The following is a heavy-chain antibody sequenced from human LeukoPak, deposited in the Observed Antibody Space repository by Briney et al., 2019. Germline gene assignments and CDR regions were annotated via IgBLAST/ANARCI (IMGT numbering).Heavy chain of an antibody. CDR1: GFTFSSYA. Sequence: GGSLRLSCAASGFTFSSYAMHWVRQAPGKGLEWVAVISYDGSNKYYADSVKGRFTISRDNSENTLYPQMNRLRAEDTAVYYCAKEVHYDSGFTADYWGQGTLVIVSS. D-gene: IGHD3-16*01. CDR2: ISYDGSNK. CDR3: AKEVHYDSGFTADY. J-gene: IGHJ4*02. V-gene: IGHV3-30-3*01.